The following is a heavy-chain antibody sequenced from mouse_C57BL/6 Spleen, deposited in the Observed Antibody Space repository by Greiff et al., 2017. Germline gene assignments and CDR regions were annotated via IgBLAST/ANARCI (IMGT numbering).Heavy chain of an antibody. V-gene: IGHV5-17*01. J-gene: IGHJ1*03. CDR2: ISSGSSTI. Sequence: EVQGVESGGGLVKPGGSLKLSCAASGFTFSDYGMHWVRQAPEKGLEWVAYISSGSSTIYYADTVKGRFTISRDNAKNTLFLQMTSLRSEDTAMYYCARGVYYYGSSFYWYFDVWGTGTTVTVSS. D-gene: IGHD1-1*01. CDR1: GFTFSDYG. CDR3: ARGVYYYGSSFYWYFDV.